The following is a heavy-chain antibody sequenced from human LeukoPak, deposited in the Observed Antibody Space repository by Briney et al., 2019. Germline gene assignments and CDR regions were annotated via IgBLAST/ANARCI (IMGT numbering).Heavy chain of an antibody. D-gene: IGHD3-22*01. CDR3: ATPLDYYDKSDSHQGGD. CDR1: GFTFSRHW. J-gene: IGHJ4*02. Sequence: GGSLRLSCAASGFTFSRHWMTWVRQAPGKGLEWVANIKHDGSEKNYVDSVKGRFTISRDNAKNSLYLQMNSLRAEDTAVYYCATPLDYYDKSDSHQGGDWGQGTLVTVSS. CDR2: IKHDGSEK. V-gene: IGHV3-7*03.